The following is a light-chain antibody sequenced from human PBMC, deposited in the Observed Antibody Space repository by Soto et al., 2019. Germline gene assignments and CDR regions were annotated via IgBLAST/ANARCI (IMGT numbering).Light chain of an antibody. J-gene: IGKJ5*01. CDR2: DTS. Sequence: EIGLTQYKGTPSLSPGERATLSCRASQSVSSSYLVWYQQKPGQAPRLLIYDTSNRATGIPARFSGSGSGTDFTLTISRLEPEDFAVYYCQQRSNWPITFGQGTLLEIK. V-gene: IGKV3-11*01. CDR3: QQRSNWPIT. CDR1: QSVSSSY.